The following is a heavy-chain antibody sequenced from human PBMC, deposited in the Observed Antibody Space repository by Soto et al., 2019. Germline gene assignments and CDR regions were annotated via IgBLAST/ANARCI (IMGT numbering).Heavy chain of an antibody. CDR3: ARDVAVKGTTVTTSVTGMDV. CDR1: GGSISSGDYY. Sequence: PSETLSLTCTVSGGSISSGDYYWSWIRQPPGKGLEWIGYIYYSGSTYYNPSLKSRVTISVDTSKNQFSLKLSSVTAADTAVYYCARDVAVKGTTVTTSVTGMDVWGQGTTVTVSS. J-gene: IGHJ6*02. D-gene: IGHD4-17*01. CDR2: IYYSGST. V-gene: IGHV4-30-4*01.